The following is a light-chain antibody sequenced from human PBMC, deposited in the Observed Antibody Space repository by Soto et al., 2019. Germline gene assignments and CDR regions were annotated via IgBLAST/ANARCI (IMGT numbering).Light chain of an antibody. Sequence: EILLTQSPGTLSLSPGERATLSCRASQSVRNTYVAWYQQRLGQAPRLLVSGASSRATGIPDRYSGSGSGTDFTLTINRLEPEDFAVYFCQQYGESPPTFGGGTKVDIK. V-gene: IGKV3-20*01. CDR3: QQYGESPPT. J-gene: IGKJ4*01. CDR1: QSVRNTY. CDR2: GAS.